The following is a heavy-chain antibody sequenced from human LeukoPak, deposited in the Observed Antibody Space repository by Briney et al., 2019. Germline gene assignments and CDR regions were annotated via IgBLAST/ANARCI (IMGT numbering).Heavy chain of an antibody. J-gene: IGHJ5*02. D-gene: IGHD1-26*01. CDR2: ISSSSYT. Sequence: GGSLRLSCAASGFTFSDYYMSWIRQAPGKGLEWVSYISSSSYTNYADSVKGRFTISGDNAKNSLYLQMNSLRAEDTAVYYCARDVGATTYNWFDPWGQGTLVTVSS. V-gene: IGHV3-11*05. CDR3: ARDVGATTYNWFDP. CDR1: GFTFSDYY.